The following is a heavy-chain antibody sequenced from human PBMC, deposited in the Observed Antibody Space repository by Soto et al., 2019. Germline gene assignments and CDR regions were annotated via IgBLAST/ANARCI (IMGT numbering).Heavy chain of an antibody. CDR1: GFSLSSYG. V-gene: IGHV3-30*18. J-gene: IGHJ6*02. Sequence: QVQLVESGGGVVQPGRSLRLSCAASGFSLSSYGMHWVRQAPGKGLEWVALISYDGSNKYYADSVKGRFTISRDNSENTLYLQMNSLRAEDTAVYYCAKGCCSGDNCYFDYYYYGMDVWGQGTTVIVSS. CDR3: AKGCCSGDNCYFDYYYYGMDV. D-gene: IGHD2-15*01. CDR2: ISYDGSNK.